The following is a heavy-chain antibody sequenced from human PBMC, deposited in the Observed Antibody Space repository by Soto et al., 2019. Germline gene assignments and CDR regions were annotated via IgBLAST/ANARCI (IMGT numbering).Heavy chain of an antibody. CDR1: GGSINSGDYY. J-gene: IGHJ3*02. D-gene: IGHD3-10*01. Sequence: QVQLQESGPGLVKPSQTLSLNCSVSGGSINSGDYYWSWIRQHAGQGLEWIGYTFYTGTTFYNPSLKSRVTISIDASKTPFSLEMSSVTAADTAVYYCAKVRGHAFEIRGQGTMVTVSS. CDR3: AKVRGHAFEI. V-gene: IGHV4-31*03. CDR2: TFYTGTT.